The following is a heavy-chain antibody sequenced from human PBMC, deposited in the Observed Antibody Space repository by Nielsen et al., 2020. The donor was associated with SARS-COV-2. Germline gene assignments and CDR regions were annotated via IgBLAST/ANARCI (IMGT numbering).Heavy chain of an antibody. CDR1: GDSVSSSSAA. Sequence: LSLTCAISGDSVSSSSAAWNWIRQSPSRGLEWLGRTYYRSKWYNDYAVSVKSRITINPDTSKSQFSLHLNSVTPEDTAVYYCARARGAYGDYYYYYYTDVWGKGTTVTVSS. CDR2: TYYRSKWYN. J-gene: IGHJ6*03. V-gene: IGHV6-1*01. CDR3: ARARGAYGDYYYYYYTDV. D-gene: IGHD4-17*01.